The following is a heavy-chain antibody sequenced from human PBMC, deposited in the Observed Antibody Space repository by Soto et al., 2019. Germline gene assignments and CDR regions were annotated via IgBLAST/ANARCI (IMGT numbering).Heavy chain of an antibody. J-gene: IGHJ6*02. CDR2: IYYSGST. CDR3: ARDRYSGYGMDV. Sequence: SDTLSLTCTVSGGSISSGGYYWSWIRQHPGKGLEWIGYIYYSGSTYYNPSLKSRVTISVDTSKNQFSLKLSSVTAADTAVYYCARDRYSGYGMDVWGQGTTVTVSS. CDR1: GGSISSGGYY. D-gene: IGHD6-13*01. V-gene: IGHV4-31*03.